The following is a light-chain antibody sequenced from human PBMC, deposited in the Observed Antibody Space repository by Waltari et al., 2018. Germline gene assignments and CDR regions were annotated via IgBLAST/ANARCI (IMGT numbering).Light chain of an antibody. Sequence: QSVLTQPPSASGTPGQRVTISCSGGSSNIGSHIVNWYQQVPGTAPNFLIYNNNERPSGVPDRFPGSKSGSSASLAISGLQSEDEAVYYCAAWDDTLNGPVFGGGTKLTVL. CDR2: NNN. CDR1: SSNIGSHI. J-gene: IGLJ3*02. CDR3: AAWDDTLNGPV. V-gene: IGLV1-44*01.